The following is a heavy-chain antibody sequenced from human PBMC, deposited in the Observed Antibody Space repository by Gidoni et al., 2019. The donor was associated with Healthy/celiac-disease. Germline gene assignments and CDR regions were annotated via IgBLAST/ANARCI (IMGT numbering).Heavy chain of an antibody. CDR1: GFTFCSYG. V-gene: IGHV3-30*18. Sequence: QVQPVESGGGVVQPGRSLRLSCAASGFTFCSYGMHWVRQAPGKGLEWVAVISYDGSNKYYADSVKGRFTISRDNSKNTLYLQMNSLRAEDTAVYYCAKVGISYGDYDYWGQGTLVTVSS. D-gene: IGHD4-17*01. CDR3: AKVGISYGDYDY. J-gene: IGHJ4*02. CDR2: ISYDGSNK.